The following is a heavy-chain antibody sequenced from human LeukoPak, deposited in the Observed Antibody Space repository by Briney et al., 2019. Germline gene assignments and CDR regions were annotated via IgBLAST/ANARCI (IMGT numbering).Heavy chain of an antibody. J-gene: IGHJ5*02. Sequence: SVKVSCKASGATFRSYAISWVRQAPGQGLEWMGGIIPIFGTTNYAQKFQGRVTITADESTSTAYMELSSLRSEDTAVYYCARAGGYCSAGSCYGWFDPWGQGTLVTVSS. CDR3: ARAGGYCSAGSCYGWFDP. CDR1: GATFRSYA. V-gene: IGHV1-69*13. D-gene: IGHD2-15*01. CDR2: IIPIFGTT.